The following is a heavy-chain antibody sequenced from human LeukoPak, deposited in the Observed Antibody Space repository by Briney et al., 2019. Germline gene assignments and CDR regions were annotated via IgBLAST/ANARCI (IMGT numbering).Heavy chain of an antibody. J-gene: IGHJ6*02. CDR2: ISGSGGST. V-gene: IGHV3-23*01. Sequence: QPGGSLRLSCAASGFTFSSYAMSWVRQAPGKGLEWVSAISGSGGSTYYADSVKGRFTISRDNPKNTLYLQMNSLRAEDTAVYYCAKDPAGVAAAGPIVWGQGITVTVSS. CDR3: AKDPAGVAAAGPIV. D-gene: IGHD6-13*01. CDR1: GFTFSSYA.